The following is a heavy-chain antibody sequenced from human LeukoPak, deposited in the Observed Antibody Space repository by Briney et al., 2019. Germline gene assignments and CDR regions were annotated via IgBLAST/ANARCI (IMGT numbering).Heavy chain of an antibody. V-gene: IGHV1-69*05. CDR2: IIPPFGTE. D-gene: IGHD3-16*02. J-gene: IGHJ4*02. CDR3: ASAPSGFAGELSS. Sequence: SVKVSCKASRGTFNKYAIKWVGQAPGQGFEWMGGIIPPFGTENYPQKFQGRVTITTDEVTNTAYMELRSLRSDDTAVYYCASAPSGFAGELSSWGQGTLVTVSS. CDR1: RGTFNKYA.